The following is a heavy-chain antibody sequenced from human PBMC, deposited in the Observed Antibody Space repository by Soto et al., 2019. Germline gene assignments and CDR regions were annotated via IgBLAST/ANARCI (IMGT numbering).Heavy chain of an antibody. Sequence: PSETLSRTCTVSGGSISVYYWNLIRQSPGKGLEWIGYISYSGTTTYNPSLKSRVTISVDTSKNQFSLRLSSVTAADTAVYYCARSRRNYFDPWGQGTLVTVSS. CDR3: ARSRRNYFDP. D-gene: IGHD1-7*01. CDR2: ISYSGTT. J-gene: IGHJ5*02. CDR1: GGSISVYY. V-gene: IGHV4-59*01.